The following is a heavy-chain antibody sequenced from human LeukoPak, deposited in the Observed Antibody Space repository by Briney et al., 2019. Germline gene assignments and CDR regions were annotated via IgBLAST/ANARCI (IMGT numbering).Heavy chain of an antibody. CDR3: ARAGGADTAMDANFDY. CDR1: GGSFSGYH. CDR2: NDRSGTT. J-gene: IGHJ4*02. D-gene: IGHD5-18*01. Sequence: SETLSLTCTVYGGSFSGYHWSWIRQSPGKGLEWIGENDRSGTTKYNPSLKSRVTISVDTSKNHFSLRLSSVTAADTAMYYCARAGGADTAMDANFDYWGQGTLVTVSS. V-gene: IGHV4-34*01.